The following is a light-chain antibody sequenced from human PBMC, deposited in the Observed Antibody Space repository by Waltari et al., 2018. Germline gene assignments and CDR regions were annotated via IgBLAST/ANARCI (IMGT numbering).Light chain of an antibody. CDR1: GSDIGDNSY. Sequence: QSALTQPASVSGSPGQSITISCTGTGSDIGDNSYVFWYHQHPGNAPKLMVYDVSNRPAGGSHRLSGSKSGNTASLTISGLQAEDEAYYYCSSYPRSSTHVIFGGGTKLTVL. J-gene: IGLJ2*01. CDR2: DVS. CDR3: SSYPRSSTHVI. V-gene: IGLV2-14*03.